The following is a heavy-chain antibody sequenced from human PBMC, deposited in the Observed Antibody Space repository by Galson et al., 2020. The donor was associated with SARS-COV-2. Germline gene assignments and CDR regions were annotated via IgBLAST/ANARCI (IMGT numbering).Heavy chain of an antibody. Sequence: TGGSLRLSCAASGFTFSNYAMHWVRQAPGKGLEWVTVISYDGSNKYYADSVKGQFTISRDNSKNTLYLQMNSLRAEDTAVYYCARQLSGNNPIDYWGLGTLVTVSS. V-gene: IGHV3-30-3*01. D-gene: IGHD1-26*01. CDR3: ARQLSGNNPIDY. J-gene: IGHJ4*02. CDR1: GFTFSNYA. CDR2: ISYDGSNK.